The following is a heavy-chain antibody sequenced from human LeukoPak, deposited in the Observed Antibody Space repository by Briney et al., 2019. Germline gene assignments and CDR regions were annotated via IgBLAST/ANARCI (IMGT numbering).Heavy chain of an antibody. D-gene: IGHD2-15*01. CDR3: ARDGGVAATIDY. CDR2: ISSSSSYI. J-gene: IGHJ4*02. V-gene: IGHV3-21*01. Sequence: GGSLRLSCAASGFTFSSYSMNWVRQAPGKGLEWVSSISSSSSYIYYADSVKGRFTISRDNAKNTLYLQMNSLRAEDTALYYCARDGGVAATIDYWGQGILVTVSS. CDR1: GFTFSSYS.